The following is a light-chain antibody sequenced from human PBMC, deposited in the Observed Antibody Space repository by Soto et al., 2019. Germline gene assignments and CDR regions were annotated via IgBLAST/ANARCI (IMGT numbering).Light chain of an antibody. CDR3: QQYGS. V-gene: IGKV3-20*01. J-gene: IGKJ3*01. CDR1: QSVSSSY. CDR2: GAS. Sequence: EIVLTQSPGTLSLSPGERATLSCRASQSVSSSYLAWYQQKPGQAPRLLIYGASSRATGIPDRFSGSGSGTDFTLTISRLEPEDFAVYYCQQYGSFGPRTKVDIK.